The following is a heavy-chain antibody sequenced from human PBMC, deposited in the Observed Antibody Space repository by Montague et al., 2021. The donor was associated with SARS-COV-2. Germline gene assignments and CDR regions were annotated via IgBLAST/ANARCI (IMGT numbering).Heavy chain of an antibody. Sequence: SETLSLTCSVSGGSTSTYYWSWIRQPPGKGLEWIGYIYYSGSTNYNPSLKSRVTISIDTSKNQFSLELSSVTAADMAVYYCASPGGYCTGGSCYYAYWGQGTLVIVSS. D-gene: IGHD2-15*01. CDR1: GGSTSTYY. CDR2: IYYSGST. V-gene: IGHV4-59*01. CDR3: ASPGGYCTGGSCYYAY. J-gene: IGHJ4*02.